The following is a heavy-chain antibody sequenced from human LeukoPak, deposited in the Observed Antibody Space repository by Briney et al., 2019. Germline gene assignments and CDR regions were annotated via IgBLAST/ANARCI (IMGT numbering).Heavy chain of an antibody. V-gene: IGHV4-31*03. J-gene: IGHJ6*02. CDR3: ARVRGAAGSGGYYYYYGMDV. D-gene: IGHD6-13*01. Sequence: SQTLSLTCTVSGGSISSGGYYWSWIRQHPGKGLEWIGYIYYSGSTYYNPSLKSRVTISVDTSKNQFSLKLSSVTAADTAVYYCARVRGAAGSGGYYYYYGMDVWGQGTTVTVSS. CDR1: GGSISSGGYY. CDR2: IYYSGST.